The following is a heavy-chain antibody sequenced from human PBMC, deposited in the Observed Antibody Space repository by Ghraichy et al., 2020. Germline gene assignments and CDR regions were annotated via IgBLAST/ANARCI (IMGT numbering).Heavy chain of an antibody. D-gene: IGHD2-15*01. CDR3: ARGASPYYCSGGSCYSLDS. J-gene: IGHJ4*02. CDR2: ISSSSGSTI. Sequence: GGSLRLSCAASGFTLSRYEINWVRQAPGKGLEWVSYISSSSGSTIYYADSVKGRFTISRDNAKNSLYLQMNSLRVEDTAVYYCARGASPYYCSGGSCYSLDSWGQGIFVTVSS. V-gene: IGHV3-48*03. CDR1: GFTLSRYE.